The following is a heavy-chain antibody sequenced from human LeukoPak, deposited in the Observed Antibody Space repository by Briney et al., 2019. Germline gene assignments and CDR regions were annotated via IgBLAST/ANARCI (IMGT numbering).Heavy chain of an antibody. Sequence: GGSLRLSCAASGFTFSSYGMHWVRQAPGKGLEWVAVIWYDGSNKYYADSVKGRFTISRDNSKNTQYLQMNRLRAEDTAVYYCAKDLGDPAMVSHYFDYWGQGTLVTVSS. J-gene: IGHJ4*02. V-gene: IGHV3-33*06. CDR3: AKDLGDPAMVSHYFDY. D-gene: IGHD5-18*01. CDR1: GFTFSSYG. CDR2: IWYDGSNK.